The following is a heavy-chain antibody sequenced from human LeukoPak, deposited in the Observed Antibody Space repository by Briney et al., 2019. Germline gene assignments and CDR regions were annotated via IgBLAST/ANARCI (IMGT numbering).Heavy chain of an antibody. J-gene: IGHJ4*02. Sequence: SETLSLTCAVYGGSFSGYYCSWVRQPPGKGLEWIGEINHSGSTNYNPSLKSRVTISIDTSKNQFSLKLSSVTAADTAVYYCARDDSDFDYWGQGTLVTVSS. V-gene: IGHV4-34*01. CDR3: ARDDSDFDY. D-gene: IGHD3-3*01. CDR2: INHSGST. CDR1: GGSFSGYY.